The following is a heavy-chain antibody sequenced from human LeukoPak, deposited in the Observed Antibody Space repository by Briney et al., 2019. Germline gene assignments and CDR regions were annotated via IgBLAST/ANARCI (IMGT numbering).Heavy chain of an antibody. Sequence: PSETLSLTCTVSGGSISNYYWIWIRQPPGKGLEWIGHISYSGSTNYNPSLKSRVTILVDTSKNQFSLKVTSVTAADTAVYYCARGHDGVVGWFAPCGRGTLVTVSS. V-gene: IGHV4-59*01. CDR1: GGSISNYY. D-gene: IGHD2-15*01. CDR3: ARGHDGVVGWFAP. J-gene: IGHJ5*02. CDR2: ISYSGST.